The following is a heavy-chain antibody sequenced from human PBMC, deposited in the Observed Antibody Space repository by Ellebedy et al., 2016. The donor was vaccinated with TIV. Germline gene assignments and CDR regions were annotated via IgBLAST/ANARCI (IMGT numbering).Heavy chain of an antibody. CDR3: ARPRDGNAGYFDS. J-gene: IGHJ4*02. CDR1: GYSFTDYW. V-gene: IGHV5-51*01. CDR2: IDTRNSDI. D-gene: IGHD4-23*01. Sequence: GGSLRLXXKASGYSFTDYWIGWVRQMPGKGLEWMGIIDTRNSDIRSSPSFQGHVTISVDKSSSTAYLQWSSLKASDTAIYYCARPRDGNAGYFDSWGQGTLVTVSS.